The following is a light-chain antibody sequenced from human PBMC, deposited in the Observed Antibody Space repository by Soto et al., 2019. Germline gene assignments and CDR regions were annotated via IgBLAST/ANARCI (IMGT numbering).Light chain of an antibody. J-gene: IGKJ5*01. CDR1: PSVSSN. CDR3: QKYNNWPPST. V-gene: IGKV3-15*01. Sequence: EIVMTQSPANLSVSPGERATLSCRASPSVSSNLAWYQQKPGQAPRLLIYGASPRATGIPARFSGSGSGTDFTLTISSLQSEDFAVYYCQKYNNWPPSTFGQGTRLEIK. CDR2: GAS.